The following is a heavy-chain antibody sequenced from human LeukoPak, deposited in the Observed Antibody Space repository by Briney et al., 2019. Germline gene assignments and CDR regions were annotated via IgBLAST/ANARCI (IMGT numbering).Heavy chain of an antibody. D-gene: IGHD1-26*01. CDR3: ASFWELLSAFDI. J-gene: IGHJ3*02. V-gene: IGHV3-21*01. CDR1: GFAFSSYS. CDR2: ISSSSSYI. Sequence: GGSLRLSCAASGFAFSSYSVSWVRQAPRKGLEWVSSISSSSSYIYYADSVKGRFTISRDNAKNSLYLQMNSLRAEDTAVYYCASFWELLSAFDIWGQGTMVTVSS.